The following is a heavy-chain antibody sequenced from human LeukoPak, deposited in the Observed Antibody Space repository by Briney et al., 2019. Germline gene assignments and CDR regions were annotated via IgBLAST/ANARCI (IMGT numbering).Heavy chain of an antibody. CDR3: ARVVDTAKGGAMGYYYYMDV. J-gene: IGHJ6*03. CDR2: IIPIFGTA. D-gene: IGHD5-18*01. Sequence: GASVKVSCKASGYTFTSYYMHWVRQAPGQGLEWMGGIIPIFGTANYAQKFQGRVTITADESTSTAYMELSSLRSEDTAVYYCARVVDTAKGGAMGYYYYMDVWGKGTTVTVSS. V-gene: IGHV1-69*13. CDR1: GYTFTSYY.